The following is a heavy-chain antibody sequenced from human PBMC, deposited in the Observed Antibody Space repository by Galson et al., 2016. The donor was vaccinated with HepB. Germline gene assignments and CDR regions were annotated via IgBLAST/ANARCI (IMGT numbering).Heavy chain of an antibody. Sequence: PLSLTCTVSGGSISDGDYYWTWIRQSPGKGLEWIAYIYYTGKAYYNPSLQSRVSISIDTSKSQFSLRLSSVTAADTAVYYCARTMTRGVSPIDYWDQGTLVTDSS. CDR1: GGSISDGDYY. CDR3: ARTMTRGVSPIDY. V-gene: IGHV4-30-4*01. D-gene: IGHD3-10*01. CDR2: IYYTGKA. J-gene: IGHJ4*02.